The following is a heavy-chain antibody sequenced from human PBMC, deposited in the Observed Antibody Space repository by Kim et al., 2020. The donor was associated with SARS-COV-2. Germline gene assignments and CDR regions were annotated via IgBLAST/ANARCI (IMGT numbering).Heavy chain of an antibody. D-gene: IGHD2-2*02. CDR2: IDPSDSYT. CDR3: ARSDCSSTSCYNLGDYYYGMDV. V-gene: IGHV5-10-1*01. Sequence: GESLKISCKGSGYSFTSYWISWVRQMPGKGLEWMGRIDPSDSYTNYSPSFQGHVTISADKSISTAYLQWSSLKASDTAMYYCARSDCSSTSCYNLGDYYYGMDVWGQGTTVTVSS. CDR1: GYSFTSYW. J-gene: IGHJ6*02.